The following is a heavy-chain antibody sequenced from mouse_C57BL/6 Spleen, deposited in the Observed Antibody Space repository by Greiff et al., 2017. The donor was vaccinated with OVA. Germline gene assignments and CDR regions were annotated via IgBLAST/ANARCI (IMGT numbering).Heavy chain of an antibody. CDR1: GFNIKDYY. Sequence: EVQLQESGAGLVKPGASVKLSCTASGFNIKDYYMHWVKQRTEQGLEWIGRIDPEDGETKYDQKFQGKATITAETSSNTAYLTISSLTSDNTAVYYWAREEDYGSSYWFAYWGQGTLVTVSA. CDR3: AREEDYGSSYWFAY. CDR2: IDPEDGET. J-gene: IGHJ3*01. V-gene: IGHV14-2*01. D-gene: IGHD1-1*01.